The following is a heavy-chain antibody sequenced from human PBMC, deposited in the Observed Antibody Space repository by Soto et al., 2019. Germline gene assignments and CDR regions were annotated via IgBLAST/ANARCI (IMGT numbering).Heavy chain of an antibody. CDR2: INHSGST. CDR3: ARGPRGLGYCSGGSCYFGVRAYYYCGMDV. Sequence: SETLSLTCAVYGGSFSGYYWSWIRQPPGKGLEWIGEINHSGSTNYNPSLKSRVTISVDTSKNQFSLKLSSVTAADTAVYYCARGPRGLGYCSGGSCYFGVRAYYYCGMDVWGQGTTVTVS. CDR1: GGSFSGYY. D-gene: IGHD2-15*01. J-gene: IGHJ6*02. V-gene: IGHV4-34*01.